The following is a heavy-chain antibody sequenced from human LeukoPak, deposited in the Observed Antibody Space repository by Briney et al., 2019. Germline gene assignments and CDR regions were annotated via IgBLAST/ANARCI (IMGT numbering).Heavy chain of an antibody. CDR2: IYYSGST. CDR1: GGSISSSSYY. V-gene: IGHV4-39*07. J-gene: IGHJ5*02. Sequence: PSETLSLTCTVCGGSISSSSYYWGWIRQPPGKGLGWIGTIYYSGSTYYNPSLKSRVTISADTSEYQFSLKLSSVPAADTAVYDCARVGSWLVSRASDTGWFDPWGQGTLVNDSS. CDR3: ARVGSWLVSRASDTGWFDP. D-gene: IGHD6-19*01.